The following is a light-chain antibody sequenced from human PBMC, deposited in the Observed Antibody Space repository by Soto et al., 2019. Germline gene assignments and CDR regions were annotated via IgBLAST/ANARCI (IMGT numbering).Light chain of an antibody. Sequence: DIQMTQSPPSLSASVGDRVTITCRASQRISSYLNWYQQKPGKAPKXLIYAAPSLQSGVPSRFSDSGSGTDLTITISSLQPEDCETYYCQQSYSTPVTFGGGTKVDIK. CDR1: QRISSY. CDR3: QQSYSTPVT. J-gene: IGKJ4*01. V-gene: IGKV1-39*01. CDR2: AAP.